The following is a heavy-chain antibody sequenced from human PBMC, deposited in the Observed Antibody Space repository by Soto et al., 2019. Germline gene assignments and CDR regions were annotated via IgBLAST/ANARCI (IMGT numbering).Heavy chain of an antibody. J-gene: IGHJ3*01. Sequence: SETLSLTCTVSGASISSSYWSWIRQSPGKGLEWIGYVSYSGSTNYNPSLKSRVTISVDTSKNQFSLKLSSATAADTALYYCARGYYDSSGQSNTFDVWGQGTMVTVSS. D-gene: IGHD3-22*01. CDR1: GASISSSY. CDR3: ARGYYDSSGQSNTFDV. CDR2: VSYSGST. V-gene: IGHV4-59*01.